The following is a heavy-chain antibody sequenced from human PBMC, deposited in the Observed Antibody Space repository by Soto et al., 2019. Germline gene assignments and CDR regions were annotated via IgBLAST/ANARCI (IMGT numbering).Heavy chain of an antibody. Sequence: VQLVESGGGLVKPGGSLRLSCAASGFVFSDYYMTWIRQAPGKGLEWISDISSGGAVSNFADSVRGRFTISRDNTNNSLDLQMNKLRAEDTAIYYRARRLTGRTTGDWFGPWGQGTPGPVPS. CDR1: GFVFSDYY. CDR3: ARRLTGRTTGDWFGP. J-gene: IGHJ5*02. CDR2: ISSGGAVS. D-gene: IGHD1-1*01. V-gene: IGHV3-11*01.